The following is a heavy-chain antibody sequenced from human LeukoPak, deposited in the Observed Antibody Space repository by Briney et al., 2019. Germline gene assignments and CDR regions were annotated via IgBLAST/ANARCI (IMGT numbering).Heavy chain of an antibody. J-gene: IGHJ6*04. V-gene: IGHV3-23*01. CDR3: AKVVVVARDYYYYGMDV. CDR1: GFTFSSYA. D-gene: IGHD2-15*01. CDR2: ISGSGGST. Sequence: GGSLRLSCAASGFTFSSYAMSWVRQAPGKGLEWVSAISGSGGSTYYADSVKGRFTISRDNSKNTLYLQMNSLRAEDTAVYYCAKVVVVARDYYYYGMDVWGKGTTVTVSS.